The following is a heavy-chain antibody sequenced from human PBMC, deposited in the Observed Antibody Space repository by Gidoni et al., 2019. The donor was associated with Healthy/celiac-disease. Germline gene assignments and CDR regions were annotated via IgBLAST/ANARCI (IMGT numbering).Heavy chain of an antibody. D-gene: IGHD3-3*01. CDR3: AMDFWSGYPFDP. V-gene: IGHV4-39*01. CDR2: IYYSGST. CDR1: GGSISSSSYY. Sequence: QLQLQESGPGLVKPSETLSLTCTVSGGSISSSSYYWGWIRQPPGKGLEWIGSIYYSGSTYYNPSLKSRVTISVDTSKNQFSLKLSSVTAADTAVYYCAMDFWSGYPFDPWGQGTLVTVSS. J-gene: IGHJ5*02.